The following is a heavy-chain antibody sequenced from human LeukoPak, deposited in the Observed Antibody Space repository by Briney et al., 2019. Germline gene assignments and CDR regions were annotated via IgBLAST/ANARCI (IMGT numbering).Heavy chain of an antibody. D-gene: IGHD3-10*01. J-gene: IGHJ5*02. Sequence: GESLKISCKGSGYSFTGYWIGWVRQMPGKGLEWMGIIYPGDSDTRYSPSFQGQVTISADKSISTAYLQWSSLKASDTAMYYCARVGVTTTGEDWFDPWGQGTLVTVSS. CDR2: IYPGDSDT. CDR1: GYSFTGYW. V-gene: IGHV5-51*01. CDR3: ARVGVTTTGEDWFDP.